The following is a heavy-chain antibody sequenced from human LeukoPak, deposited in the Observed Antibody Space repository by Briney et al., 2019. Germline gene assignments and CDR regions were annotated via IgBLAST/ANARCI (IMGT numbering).Heavy chain of an antibody. V-gene: IGHV4-34*01. CDR2: INHSGST. Sequence: SETLSLTCAVYGGSFSGYYWSWIRQPPGKGLEWIGEINHSGSTNYNPSLKSRVTISVDTSKNQFSLKLSSVTAADTAVYYCASRRACSSTSCYRWIWLNWFDPWGQGTLVTVSS. J-gene: IGHJ5*02. CDR3: ASRRACSSTSCYRWIWLNWFDP. CDR1: GGSFSGYY. D-gene: IGHD2-2*02.